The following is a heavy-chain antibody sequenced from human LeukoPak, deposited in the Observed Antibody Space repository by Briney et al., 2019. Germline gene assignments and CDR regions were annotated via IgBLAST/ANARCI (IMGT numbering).Heavy chain of an antibody. Sequence: SENLSLTCAVYGGSFSGYYWSWIRQPPGKGLEWIGEFNHSGSTNYNPSLKSRVTISVDTSKNQFSLKLSSVTAADTAVYYCAREKCSSTSCYPRLNFDYWGQGTLVTVSS. CDR3: AREKCSSTSCYPRLNFDY. V-gene: IGHV4-34*01. CDR1: GGSFSGYY. J-gene: IGHJ4*02. CDR2: FNHSGST. D-gene: IGHD2-2*01.